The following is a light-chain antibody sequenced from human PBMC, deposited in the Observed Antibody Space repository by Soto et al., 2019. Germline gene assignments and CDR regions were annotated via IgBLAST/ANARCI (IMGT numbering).Light chain of an antibody. V-gene: IGLV6-57*04. Sequence: NFMLPQPHSVSASPGKTVTISCTRSRGSLASNYVQWYQQRPGSAPTTLIYEDDQRPSGVPDRFSGSIDSSSNSASLTISVLKNEDEAGYCCQSYDATKPVVFGGGTKLTV. CDR3: QSYDATKPVV. CDR1: RGSLASNY. CDR2: EDD. J-gene: IGLJ2*01.